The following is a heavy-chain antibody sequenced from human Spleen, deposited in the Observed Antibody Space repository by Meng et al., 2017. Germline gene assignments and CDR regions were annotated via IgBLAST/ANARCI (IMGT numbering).Heavy chain of an antibody. D-gene: IGHD1-14*01. CDR1: GFTFSSYT. Sequence: ESLKISCAASGFTFSSYTLNWVRQAPGKGLQWVASISSTSVYIYYADSVQGRFTISRDNAKNSLYLQVNSLRVEDTAVYYCARRPANQYYYGMDVWGQGTTVTVSS. CDR3: ARRPANQYYYGMDV. J-gene: IGHJ6*02. V-gene: IGHV3-21*01. CDR2: ISSTSVYI.